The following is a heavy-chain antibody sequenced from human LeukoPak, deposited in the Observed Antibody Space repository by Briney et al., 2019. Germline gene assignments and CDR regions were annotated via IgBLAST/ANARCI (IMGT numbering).Heavy chain of an antibody. J-gene: IGHJ4*02. CDR1: GYTLTELS. Sequence: ASVKVSCKVSGYTLTELSMHWVRQAPGKGLEWMGGFYPEDGETIYAQKFQGRVTMNEDTSTDTAYMELSSLRSEDTAVYYCATDMLPLCSGGSCFPLWGQGTLVTVSS. CDR3: ATDMLPLCSGGSCFPL. CDR2: FYPEDGET. V-gene: IGHV1-24*01. D-gene: IGHD2-15*01.